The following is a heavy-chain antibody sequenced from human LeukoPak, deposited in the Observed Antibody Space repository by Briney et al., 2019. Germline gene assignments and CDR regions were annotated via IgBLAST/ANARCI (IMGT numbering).Heavy chain of an antibody. D-gene: IGHD2-2*01. Sequence: GGSLRLSCAASGFTFTDYYMSWIRQAPGKGLGWVSYISSSGSPISYAGSVKGRFTISRDNAKNSLYLQINSLRVEDTAVYYCARADCSSTRCYEFDYWGQGTLVIVSS. V-gene: IGHV3-11*04. CDR2: ISSSGSPI. CDR1: GFTFTDYY. CDR3: ARADCSSTRCYEFDY. J-gene: IGHJ4*02.